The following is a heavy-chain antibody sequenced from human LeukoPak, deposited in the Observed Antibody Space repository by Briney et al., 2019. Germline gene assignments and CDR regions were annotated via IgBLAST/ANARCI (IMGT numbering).Heavy chain of an antibody. J-gene: IGHJ4*02. V-gene: IGHV4-38-2*01. D-gene: IGHD2-15*01. Sequence: ASETLSLTCAVSGYSISSGYYWGWIRQPPGKGLEWIGSIYHSGSTYYNPSLKSRVTISVDTSKNQFSLKLSSVTAADTAVYYCARHLGGGRVNGPSANFDYWGQGTLVTVSS. CDR3: ARHLGGGRVNGPSANFDY. CDR2: IYHSGST. CDR1: GYSISSGYY.